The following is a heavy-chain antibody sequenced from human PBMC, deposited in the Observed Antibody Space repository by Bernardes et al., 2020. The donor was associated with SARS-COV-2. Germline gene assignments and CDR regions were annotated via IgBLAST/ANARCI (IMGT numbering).Heavy chain of an antibody. D-gene: IGHD3-22*01. CDR1: GFTFSSYG. Sequence: GGSLRLSCAASGFTFSSYGMHWVRQAPGKGLEWVAVIWYDGSNKYYADSVKGRFTISRDNSKNTLYLQMNSLRAEDTAVYYCARDGSDYYDSCGYLDYWGQGTLGTASS. CDR3: ARDGSDYYDSCGYLDY. J-gene: IGHJ4*02. CDR2: IWYDGSNK. V-gene: IGHV3-33*01.